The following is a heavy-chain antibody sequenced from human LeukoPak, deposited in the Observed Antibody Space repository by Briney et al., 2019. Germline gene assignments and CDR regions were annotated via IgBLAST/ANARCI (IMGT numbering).Heavy chain of an antibody. Sequence: PGGSLRLSCAASGFTFSSYAMSWVRQAPGKGLEWVANIKQDGSEKYYVDSVKGRFTISRDNAKNSLYLQMNSLRAEDTAVYYCARDSIAAAGTYDYWGQGTLVTVSS. J-gene: IGHJ4*02. D-gene: IGHD6-13*01. CDR2: IKQDGSEK. CDR1: GFTFSSYA. CDR3: ARDSIAAAGTYDY. V-gene: IGHV3-7*01.